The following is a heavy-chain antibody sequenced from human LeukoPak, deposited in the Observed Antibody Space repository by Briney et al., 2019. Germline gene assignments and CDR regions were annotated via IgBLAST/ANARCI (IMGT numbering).Heavy chain of an antibody. V-gene: IGHV4-4*07. CDR2: IYTSGST. Sequence: PSETLSLXCAVSGGSISSYYWSWIRQPAGKGLEWIGRIYTSGSTNYNPSLKSRVTMSVDTSTNQFSLKLSSVTAADTAVYYCARDKTYYYDSSGYYFYYFDYWGQGTLVTVSS. CDR1: GGSISSYY. D-gene: IGHD3-22*01. CDR3: ARDKTYYYDSSGYYFYYFDY. J-gene: IGHJ4*02.